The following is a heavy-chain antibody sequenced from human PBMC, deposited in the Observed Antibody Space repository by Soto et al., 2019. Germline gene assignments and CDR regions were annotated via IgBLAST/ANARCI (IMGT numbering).Heavy chain of an antibody. V-gene: IGHV5-51*01. CDR1: GYSFTSYW. D-gene: IGHD3-3*01. J-gene: IGHJ6*02. CDR2: IYPGDSDT. CDR3: ARHRSTIFGVVTSQAYGMDV. Sequence: PGESLKISCKGSGYSFTSYWIGWVRQMRGKGLGWMGIIYPGDSDTRYSPSFQGQVTISADTSISTAYLQWSSVKASDPAIYYCARHRSTIFGVVTSQAYGMDVWGQGTTVTVSS.